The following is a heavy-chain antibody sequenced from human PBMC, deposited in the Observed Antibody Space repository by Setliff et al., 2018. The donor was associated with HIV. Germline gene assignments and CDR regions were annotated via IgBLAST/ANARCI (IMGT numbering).Heavy chain of an antibody. CDR3: ARGFNFWSGYSIDYYYGMDV. V-gene: IGHV1-8*02. D-gene: IGHD3-3*01. CDR1: GYTFTSYD. Sequence: GASVKVSCKASGYTFTSYDINWVRQATGQGLEWMGWMNPNSGNTGYAQKFQGRVTMTRNTSISTAYMELSILRSEDTAVYYCARGFNFWSGYSIDYYYGMDVWGQGTTVTVSS. CDR2: MNPNSGNT. J-gene: IGHJ6*02.